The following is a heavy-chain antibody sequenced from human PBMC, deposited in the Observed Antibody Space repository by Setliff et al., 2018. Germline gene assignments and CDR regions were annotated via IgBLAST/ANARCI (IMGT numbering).Heavy chain of an antibody. CDR2: TIPLFGTT. D-gene: IGHD6-6*01. CDR1: GGTFSNYG. CDR3: ATRRAARSPLTG. V-gene: IGHV1-69*05. Sequence: SVKVSCKASGGTFSNYGVSWVRQAPGQGLEWMGGTIPLFGTTDYAQKFHGRVTIITDESTSTAYMELSRLTSDDTAVYYCATRRAARSPLTGWGQGTLVTVSS. J-gene: IGHJ4*02.